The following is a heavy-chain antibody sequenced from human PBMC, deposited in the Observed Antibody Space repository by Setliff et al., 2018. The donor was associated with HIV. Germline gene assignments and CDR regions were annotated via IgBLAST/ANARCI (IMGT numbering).Heavy chain of an antibody. J-gene: IGHJ5*02. CDR2: IYYSGST. Sequence: SETLSLTCTVSGGSISSSSYYWGWIRQPPGKGLEWIGSIYYSGSTYYNPSLKSRVTISVDTSKNQFSLKLSSVTAADTAVYYCARHSPIGELFKWSDPWGQGTLVTVSS. V-gene: IGHV4-39*01. D-gene: IGHD3-10*01. CDR3: ARHSPIGELFKWSDP. CDR1: GGSISSSSYY.